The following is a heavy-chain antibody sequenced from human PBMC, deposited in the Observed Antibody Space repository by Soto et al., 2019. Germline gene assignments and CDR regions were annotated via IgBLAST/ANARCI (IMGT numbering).Heavy chain of an antibody. V-gene: IGHV3-48*01. CDR2: ISSSSSTM. CDR3: AKGDRIAAAGHFDY. D-gene: IGHD6-13*01. J-gene: IGHJ4*02. CDR1: GFTFSSYS. Sequence: GGSLRLSCAASGFTFSSYSMNWVRQAPGKGLEWVSYISSSSSTMFYADSVKGRFTISRDNSKNTLYLQMNSLRAEDTAVYYCAKGDRIAAAGHFDYWGQGTLVTVSS.